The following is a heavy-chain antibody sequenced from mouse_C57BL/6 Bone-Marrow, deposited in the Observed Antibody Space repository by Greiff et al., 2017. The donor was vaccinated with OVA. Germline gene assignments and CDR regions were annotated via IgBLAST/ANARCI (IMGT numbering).Heavy chain of an antibody. CDR1: GYTFTDYY. V-gene: IGHV1-75*01. CDR2: IFPGSGST. Sequence: VQLQQSGPELVKPGASVKISCKASGYTFTDYYINWVKQRPGQGLEWIGWIFPGSGSTYYNEKFKGKATLTVDKSSSTAYMLLSSLTSEDSAVYFCARGITTVVATTGYYYAMDYWGQGTSVTVSS. D-gene: IGHD1-1*01. CDR3: ARGITTVVATTGYYYAMDY. J-gene: IGHJ4*01.